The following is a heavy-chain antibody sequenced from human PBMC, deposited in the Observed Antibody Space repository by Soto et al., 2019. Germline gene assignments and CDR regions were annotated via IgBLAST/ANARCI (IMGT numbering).Heavy chain of an antibody. J-gene: IGHJ6*02. CDR2: ISYDGSNK. CDR1: GFTFSSYG. Sequence: QVQLVESGGGVVQPGRSLRLSCAASGFTFSSYGMHWVRQAPGKGLVWVAVISYDGSNKYYADSVKGRFTISRDNSKNTLYLQMNSQRAEDTAVYYCAKDLLGPGRAYGMDVWGQVTTVTVSS. D-gene: IGHD7-27*01. V-gene: IGHV3-30*18. CDR3: AKDLLGPGRAYGMDV.